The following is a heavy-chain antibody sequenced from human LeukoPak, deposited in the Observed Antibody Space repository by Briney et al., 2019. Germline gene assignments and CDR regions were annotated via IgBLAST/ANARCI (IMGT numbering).Heavy chain of an antibody. CDR1: GGTFSSYA. Sequence: ASVKVSCKASGGTFSSYAISWVRQAPGQGLEWMGGIIPIFGTANYAQKFQGRVTITADKSTSTAYMELSSLRSEDTAVYYCAKPARTDAFDIWGQGTMITVSS. J-gene: IGHJ3*02. CDR3: AKPARTDAFDI. CDR2: IIPIFGTA. V-gene: IGHV1-69*06. D-gene: IGHD1-14*01.